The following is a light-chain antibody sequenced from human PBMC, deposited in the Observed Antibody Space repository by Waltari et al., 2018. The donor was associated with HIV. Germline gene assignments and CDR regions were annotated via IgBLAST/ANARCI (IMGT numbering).Light chain of an antibody. CDR3: QQYDYLPNLT. V-gene: IGKV1-33*01. CDR2: DAS. Sequence: DIQMTQSPSSLSASVGDRVTITCQASQDISNYLNRYQQKPGKAPKLLIYDASTLETGVPSRFSASGSGTHFTFTISSLQPEDIATYYCQQYDYLPNLTFGGGTKVEIK. J-gene: IGKJ4*01. CDR1: QDISNY.